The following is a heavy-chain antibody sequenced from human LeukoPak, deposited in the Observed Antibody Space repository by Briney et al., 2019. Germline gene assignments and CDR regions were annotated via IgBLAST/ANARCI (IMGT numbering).Heavy chain of an antibody. CDR3: AREDGYCSGGSCYSEGSFDY. CDR2: ISYDGSNK. V-gene: IGHV3-30*03. CDR1: GFTFRNYG. Sequence: GGSLRLSCAASGFTFRNYGMHWVRQAPGKGLEWVAVISYDGSNKYYADSVKGRFTISRDNSKNTLYLQMNSLRAEDTAVYYCAREDGYCSGGSCYSEGSFDYWGQGTLVTVSS. D-gene: IGHD2-15*01. J-gene: IGHJ4*02.